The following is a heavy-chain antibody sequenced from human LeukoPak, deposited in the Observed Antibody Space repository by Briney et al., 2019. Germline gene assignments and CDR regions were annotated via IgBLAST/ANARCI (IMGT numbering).Heavy chain of an antibody. CDR2: TYYRSKWYN. CDR1: GDSVSSNSAA. V-gene: IGHV6-1*01. J-gene: IGHJ5*02. CDR3: ARSSPLRFLEWSPFDP. Sequence: SQTLSLTCALSGDSVSSNSAAWNWIRQSPSRGLEWLGRTYYRSKWYNDYAVSVKSRITINPDTSKNQFSLQLNSVTPEDTAVYYCARSSPLRFLEWSPFDPWGQGTLVTVSS. D-gene: IGHD3-3*01.